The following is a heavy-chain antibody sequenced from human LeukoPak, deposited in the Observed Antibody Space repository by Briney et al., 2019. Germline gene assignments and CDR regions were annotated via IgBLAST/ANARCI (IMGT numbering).Heavy chain of an antibody. Sequence: PGGSLRLSCAASGFTFSSYSMNSVRQAPGKGLEWVSSISSSSSYIYYADSVKGRFTISRDNANNSLYLQMNSLRAEDTAVYYCASIAARAYYYYMDVWGKGTTVTVSS. CDR3: ASIAARAYYYYMDV. CDR1: GFTFSSYS. D-gene: IGHD6-6*01. V-gene: IGHV3-21*01. J-gene: IGHJ6*03. CDR2: ISSSSSYI.